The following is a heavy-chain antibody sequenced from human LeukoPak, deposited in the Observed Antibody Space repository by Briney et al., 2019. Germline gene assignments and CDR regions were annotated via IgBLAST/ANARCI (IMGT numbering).Heavy chain of an antibody. Sequence: PGRSLRLSCAASGFTFSSYGMHWVRQAPGKGLEWVAVKWYDGSNKYYADSVKGRFTISRDNSKNTLYLQMNILRAEDTAVYYCARDSRPYYYGSGSYYIYWGQGTLVTVSS. CDR3: ARDSRPYYYGSGSYYIY. D-gene: IGHD3-10*01. V-gene: IGHV3-33*01. CDR2: KWYDGSNK. J-gene: IGHJ4*02. CDR1: GFTFSSYG.